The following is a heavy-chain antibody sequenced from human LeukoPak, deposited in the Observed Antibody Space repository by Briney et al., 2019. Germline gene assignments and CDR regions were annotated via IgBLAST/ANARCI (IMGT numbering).Heavy chain of an antibody. Sequence: GGSLRLSCAASGFTFSSYWMHWVRQPPGKGPVWVSRINSDGTTTSYADSVKGRFTVSRDNAKNTPYLQMNSLRAEDTAVYYCARVGSGGNCNWGQGTLVTVSS. CDR1: GFTFSSYW. D-gene: IGHD2-15*01. J-gene: IGHJ4*02. CDR3: ARVGSGGNCN. V-gene: IGHV3-74*01. CDR2: INSDGTTT.